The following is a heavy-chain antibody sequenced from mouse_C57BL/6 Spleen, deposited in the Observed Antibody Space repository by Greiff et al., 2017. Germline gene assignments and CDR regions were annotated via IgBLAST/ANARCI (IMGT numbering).Heavy chain of an antibody. CDR2: IDPSDSYT. Sequence: VQLQQPGAELVMPGASVKLSCKASGYTFTSYWMHWVKQRPGQGLEWIGEIDPSDSYTNYNQKFKGKSTLTVDKSSSTAYMQLSSLTSEDSAVYYCARGYYYGSSSPFDYWGQGTTLTVSS. CDR1: GYTFTSYW. CDR3: ARGYYYGSSSPFDY. J-gene: IGHJ2*01. V-gene: IGHV1-69*01. D-gene: IGHD1-1*01.